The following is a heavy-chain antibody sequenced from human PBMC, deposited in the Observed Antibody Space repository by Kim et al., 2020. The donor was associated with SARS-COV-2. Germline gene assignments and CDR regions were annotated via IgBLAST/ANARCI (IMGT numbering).Heavy chain of an antibody. CDR1: GFTVSSTY. Sequence: GGSLRLSCAASGFTVSSTYMSWVRQAPGKGLEWVSVIYSGGSTFYADSVKGRFTISRDSSENTLYLQMNSLRAEDTAVYYCARGSPFDSWGQGTLVTVSS. CDR3: ARGSPFDS. CDR2: IYSGGST. J-gene: IGHJ4*02. V-gene: IGHV3-53*01.